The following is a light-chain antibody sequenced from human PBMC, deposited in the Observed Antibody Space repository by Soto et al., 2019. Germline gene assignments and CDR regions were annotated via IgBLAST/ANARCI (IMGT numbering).Light chain of an antibody. CDR2: GAS. CDR1: QSVRDN. CDR3: QQYNNWPLT. V-gene: IGKV3D-15*01. J-gene: IGKJ4*01. Sequence: EMEMTQSPATLPVSPGERATLSCRASQSVRDNLAWYQQKPGQAPRLLIYGASTRATGIPARFSGIGSGTEFSLTISSLQSEDFAVYYCQQYNNWPLTFGGGTKV.